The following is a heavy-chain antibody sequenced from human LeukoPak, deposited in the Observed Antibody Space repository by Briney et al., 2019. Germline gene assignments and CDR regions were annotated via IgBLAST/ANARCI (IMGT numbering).Heavy chain of an antibody. V-gene: IGHV4-30-4*01. CDR3: ARALYDSSGYLYDH. CDR1: GGSISSGDYY. J-gene: IGHJ4*02. D-gene: IGHD3-22*01. Sequence: SETLSLTCTVSGGSISSGDYYWSWIRQPPGKGLEWIGYIYYSGSTYYNPSLKSRVTISVDTSKNQFSLKLSSVTAADTAVYYCARALYDSSGYLYDHWGQGTLVTVSS. CDR2: IYYSGST.